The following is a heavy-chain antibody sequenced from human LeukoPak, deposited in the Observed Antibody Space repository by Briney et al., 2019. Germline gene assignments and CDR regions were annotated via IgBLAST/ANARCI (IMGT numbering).Heavy chain of an antibody. D-gene: IGHD3-10*01. CDR1: GFTFGDYA. CDR3: TSDLLINQYAFDI. Sequence: GGSLRLSCTASGFTFGDYAMSWVRQAPGKGLEWVGFIRSKAHGGTTEYAASVKGRFTISRDDSKSIAYLQMNSLKTEDTAVYYCTSDLLINQYAFDIWGQGTMVTVSS. J-gene: IGHJ3*02. V-gene: IGHV3-49*04. CDR2: IRSKAHGGTT.